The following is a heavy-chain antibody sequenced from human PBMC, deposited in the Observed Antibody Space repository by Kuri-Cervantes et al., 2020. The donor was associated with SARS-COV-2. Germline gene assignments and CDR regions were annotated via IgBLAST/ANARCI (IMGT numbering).Heavy chain of an antibody. CDR2: IRYDGGNK. CDR1: GFTFSSYG. V-gene: IGHV3-30*02. Sequence: GESLKISCAASGFTFSSYGMHWVRQAPGKGLEWVAFIRYDGGNKYYADSVKGRFTISRDNSKNTLYLQMNSLRAEDTAVYYCAKDSLRRPFYYYYYYMDVWGKGTTVTVSS. J-gene: IGHJ6*03. D-gene: IGHD4-17*01. CDR3: AKDSLRRPFYYYYYYMDV.